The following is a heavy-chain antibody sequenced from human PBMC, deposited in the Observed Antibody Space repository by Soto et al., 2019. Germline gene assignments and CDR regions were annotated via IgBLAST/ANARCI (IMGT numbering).Heavy chain of an antibody. CDR3: VRGGYQTGY. D-gene: IGHD1-1*01. CDR1: GFTFSDYW. V-gene: IGHV3-7*01. J-gene: IGHJ4*02. Sequence: PGGPLRLSCAASGFTFSDYWMTWVRQAPGKALEWVANINQDGSEKYYLDSVKGRFTISRDNVKNSLYLQMNSLRAEDTAIYYCVRGGYQTGYWGQGTLVTVSS. CDR2: INQDGSEK.